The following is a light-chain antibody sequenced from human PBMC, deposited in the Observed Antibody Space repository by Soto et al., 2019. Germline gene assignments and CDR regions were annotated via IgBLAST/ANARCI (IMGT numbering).Light chain of an antibody. V-gene: IGLV2-14*01. J-gene: IGLJ3*02. CDR2: DVS. CDR1: ISDVGGYNY. CDR3: SSYTSSSTWV. Sequence: QSVLTQPASVSGSPGQSITISCTGTISDVGGYNYVSWYQQHPGKAPKLMIYDVSNRPSGVSNRFSGSKSGNTASLTISGLQAEDEADYYCSSYTSSSTWVFGGGTKVTVL.